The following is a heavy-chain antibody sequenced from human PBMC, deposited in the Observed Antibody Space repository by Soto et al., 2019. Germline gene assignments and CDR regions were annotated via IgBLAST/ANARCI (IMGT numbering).Heavy chain of an antibody. D-gene: IGHD4-17*01. V-gene: IGHV1-69*13. J-gene: IGHJ4*02. CDR3: ARVPPTTVEHYFDY. CDR2: IIPIFGTA. Sequence: EASVKVSCKASGGTFSSYAISWVRQAPGQGLEWMGGIIPIFGTANYAQKFQGRVTITADESTSTAYMELSSLRSEDTAVYYCARVPPTTVEHYFDYWGQGTLVTVSS. CDR1: GGTFSSYA.